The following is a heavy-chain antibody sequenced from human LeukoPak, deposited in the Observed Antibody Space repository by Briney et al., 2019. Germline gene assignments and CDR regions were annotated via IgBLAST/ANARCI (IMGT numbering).Heavy chain of an antibody. Sequence: ASVKVSCKASGGTFSSYAISWVRQAPGQGLEWMGGIIPIFGTANYAQKFQGRVTITTDESTSTAYMELSSLRSEDTAVYYCARGDPRAAGTGDYYYYYMDVWGKGTTVTVSS. CDR1: GGTFSSYA. D-gene: IGHD6-13*01. J-gene: IGHJ6*03. V-gene: IGHV1-69*05. CDR2: IIPIFGTA. CDR3: ARGDPRAAGTGDYYYYYMDV.